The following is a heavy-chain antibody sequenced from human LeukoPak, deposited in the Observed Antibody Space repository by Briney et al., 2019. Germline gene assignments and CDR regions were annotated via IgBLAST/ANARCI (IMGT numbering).Heavy chain of an antibody. J-gene: IGHJ4*02. Sequence: GGSLRLSCVGSGFTSVAYALTWARQAPGKGLEWVSGISGGGVTTYYADSVKGRFTISRDNSKNTLYLQMNSLRAEDTAVYYCAKGGYYDSSGYPGYWGQGTLVTVSS. V-gene: IGHV3-23*01. CDR2: ISGGGVTT. D-gene: IGHD3-22*01. CDR1: GFTSVAYA. CDR3: AKGGYYDSSGYPGY.